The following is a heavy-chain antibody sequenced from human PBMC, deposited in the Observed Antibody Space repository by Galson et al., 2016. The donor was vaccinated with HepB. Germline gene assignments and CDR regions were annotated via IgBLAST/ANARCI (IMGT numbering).Heavy chain of an antibody. V-gene: IGHV3-49*03. CDR1: GFRFSDYS. Sequence: LRLSCAGSGFRFSDYSMSWFRQAPGKGLEWIGFIRNEAHGGTTQYAASVKGRFSISRDDSKSIAYLQMNSLKTEDTAVYYCGRSGVTVFGVILFGYFDLWGQGALVTVSS. J-gene: IGHJ4*02. CDR3: GRSGVTVFGVILFGYFDL. CDR2: IRNEAHGGTT. D-gene: IGHD3-3*01.